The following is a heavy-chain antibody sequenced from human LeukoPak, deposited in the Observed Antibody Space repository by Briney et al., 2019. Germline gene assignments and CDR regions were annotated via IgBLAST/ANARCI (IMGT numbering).Heavy chain of an antibody. Sequence: SETLSLTCTVSSGSITNYYWSWIRQPPGKGLEWIEFIYYSGNTNYNPSLKSRVTISVDTSKNQFSLKLSSMTAADTAVYYCARGALLWFGDRMEYYFDYWGQGTLLTVSS. V-gene: IGHV4-59*01. CDR2: IYYSGNT. D-gene: IGHD3-10*01. J-gene: IGHJ4*02. CDR3: ARGALLWFGDRMEYYFDY. CDR1: SGSITNYY.